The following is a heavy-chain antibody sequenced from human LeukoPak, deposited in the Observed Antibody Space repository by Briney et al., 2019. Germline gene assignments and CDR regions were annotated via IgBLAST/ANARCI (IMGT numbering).Heavy chain of an antibody. Sequence: PGGSLRLSCAASGFTFSSYSMNWVRQAPGKGLEWVSAISNGGATRNYADSVKGRFTISRDNSQNTLYLQMNSLRADYTAVYYCAKRVSGSSWEHQTIDYWGQGTLVTVSS. CDR3: AKRVSGSSWEHQTIDY. V-gene: IGHV3-23*01. J-gene: IGHJ4*02. CDR2: ISNGGATR. D-gene: IGHD6-13*01. CDR1: GFTFSSYS.